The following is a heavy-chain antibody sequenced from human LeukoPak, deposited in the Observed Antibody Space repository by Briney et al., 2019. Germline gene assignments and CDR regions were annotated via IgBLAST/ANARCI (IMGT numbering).Heavy chain of an antibody. CDR1: GFTFSSYS. CDR2: ISSSSSYI. J-gene: IGHJ5*02. CDR3: ARDRCSGGSCYWFDP. V-gene: IGHV3-21*01. D-gene: IGHD2-15*01. Sequence: GGSLRLSCAASGFTFSSYSMNWVRQAPGKGLEWVSSISSSSSYIYYADSVKGRFTISRDNAKNSLYLQMNSLRAEDTAVYYWARDRCSGGSCYWFDPWGQGTLVTVSS.